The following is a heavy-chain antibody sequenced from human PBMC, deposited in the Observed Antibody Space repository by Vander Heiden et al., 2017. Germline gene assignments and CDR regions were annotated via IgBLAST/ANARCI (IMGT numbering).Heavy chain of an antibody. CDR2: ISSSSSYI. CDR1: GVTFSSYS. J-gene: IGHJ4*02. CDR3: ARGKGIITGTNLPAY. D-gene: IGHD1-7*01. V-gene: IGHV3-21*01. Sequence: EVQLVESGGGLVKPGGSLRLSCAASGVTFSSYSMNWVRQAPGKGLEWVSSISSSSSYIYYADSVKGRFTISRDNAKNSLYLQMNSLRAEDTAVYYCARGKGIITGTNLPAYWGQGTLVTVSS.